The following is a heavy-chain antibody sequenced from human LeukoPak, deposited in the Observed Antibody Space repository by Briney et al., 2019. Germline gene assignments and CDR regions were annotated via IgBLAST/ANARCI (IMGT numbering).Heavy chain of an antibody. D-gene: IGHD2-2*01. J-gene: IGHJ6*03. Sequence: ASVKVSCKASGYTFTSYYMHWVRQAPGQGLEWMGIINPSGGSTSYAQKFQGRVTMTRDTSTSTVYVELSSLRSEDTAVYYCARTRGHCSSTSCYRSSYMDVWGKGTTVTVSS. CDR2: INPSGGST. CDR3: ARTRGHCSSTSCYRSSYMDV. V-gene: IGHV1-46*03. CDR1: GYTFTSYY.